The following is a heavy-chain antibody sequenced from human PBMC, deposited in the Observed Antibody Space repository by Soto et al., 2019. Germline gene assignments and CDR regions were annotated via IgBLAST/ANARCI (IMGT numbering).Heavy chain of an antibody. D-gene: IGHD3-10*01. V-gene: IGHV1-69*02. CDR1: GGTFSSYT. J-gene: IGHJ5*02. CDR3: ARRITMVRGPNWFDP. Sequence: QVQLVQSGAEVKKPGSSVKVSCKASGGTFSSYTISWVRQAPGQGLEWMGRIIPIRGIANYAQKFQGRVTNTEDNSTSTAYMELSSLRSEDTAVYYCARRITMVRGPNWFDPWGQGTLVTVSS. CDR2: IIPIRGIA.